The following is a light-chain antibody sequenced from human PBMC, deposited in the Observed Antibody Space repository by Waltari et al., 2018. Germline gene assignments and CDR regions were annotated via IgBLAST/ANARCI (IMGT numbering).Light chain of an antibody. J-gene: IGLJ3*02. Sequence: QLLLTQSPSASASLGASVKLTCTVSSGHSNYAIAWHQQHPQKGPRYLMKVNSDGSHIKGDGIADRFSGSSSGAGRYLIISSLQAEDEADYYCQTGGFGIWVFGGGTTLTVL. CDR3: QTGGFGIWV. CDR1: SGHSNYA. V-gene: IGLV4-69*01. CDR2: VNSDGSH.